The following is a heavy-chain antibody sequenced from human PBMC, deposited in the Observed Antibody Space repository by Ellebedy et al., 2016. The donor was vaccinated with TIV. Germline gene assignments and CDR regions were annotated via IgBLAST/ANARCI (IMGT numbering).Heavy chain of an antibody. CDR3: ATSNQGYGGPDY. V-gene: IGHV1-24*01. CDR1: GYTLTELS. J-gene: IGHJ4*02. CDR2: FDPEDGET. D-gene: IGHD5-18*01. Sequence: ASVKVSCXVSGYTLTELSMHWVRQAPGKGLEWMGGFDPEDGETIYAQKFQGRVTMTEDTSTDTAYMELSSLRSEDTAVYYCATSNQGYGGPDYWGQGTLVTVSS.